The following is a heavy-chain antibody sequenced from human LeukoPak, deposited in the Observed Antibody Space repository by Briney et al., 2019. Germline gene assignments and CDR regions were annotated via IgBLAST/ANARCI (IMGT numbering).Heavy chain of an antibody. D-gene: IGHD6-19*01. J-gene: IGHJ4*02. Sequence: GGSLRLSCAASGFTFSSYSMNWVRQAPGKGLGWVSSISSSSSYIYYADSVKGRFTISRDNAKNSLYLQMNSLRAEDTAVYYCARDLAGGGYFDYWGQGTLVTVSS. V-gene: IGHV3-21*01. CDR3: ARDLAGGGYFDY. CDR2: ISSSSSYI. CDR1: GFTFSSYS.